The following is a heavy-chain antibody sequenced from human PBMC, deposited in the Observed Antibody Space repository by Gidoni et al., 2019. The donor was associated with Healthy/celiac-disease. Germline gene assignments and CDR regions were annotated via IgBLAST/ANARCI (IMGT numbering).Heavy chain of an antibody. Sequence: QLQLQESGPGLVKPSETLSLTCTVSGGSISSRSYSWGWIRPPHGKGLAWIGSIYYSGSTYYNPSLKSRVTISVDTFKNQFSLKLSSVTAADTAVYYCARGVGYCSSTSCLIGLYYYGMDVWGQGTTVTVSS. D-gene: IGHD2-2*01. J-gene: IGHJ6*02. V-gene: IGHV4-39*01. CDR2: IYYSGST. CDR1: GGSISSRSYS. CDR3: ARGVGYCSSTSCLIGLYYYGMDV.